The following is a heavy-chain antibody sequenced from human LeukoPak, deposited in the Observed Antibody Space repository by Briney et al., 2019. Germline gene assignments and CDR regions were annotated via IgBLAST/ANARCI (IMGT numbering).Heavy chain of an antibody. J-gene: IGHJ4*02. CDR2: IIPIFGTA. D-gene: IGHD3-3*01. CDR1: GGTFSSYA. CDR3: ERDLSDFWSGFGF. V-gene: IGHV1-69*13. Sequence: GASVKVSCKAWGGTFSSYAIIGVRQAPGQGLEWMGRIIPIFGTANYAQKFEGRVTITGDESTRTAYMELRSVRSEDGGVYFCERDLSDFWSGFGFWGQATLVTVSS.